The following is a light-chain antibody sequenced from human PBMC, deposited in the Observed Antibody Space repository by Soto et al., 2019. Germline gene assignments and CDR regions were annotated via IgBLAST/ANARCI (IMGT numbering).Light chain of an antibody. CDR1: SSNIGNNA. CDR2: YDD. CDR3: AAWDDSLNAWV. J-gene: IGLJ3*02. Sequence: QSVLTQPPSVSEDPRQRVTISCSGSSSNIGNNAVNWYQQFPGKAPKVLIYYDDLLPSGVSDRFSGSKSGTSASLAISGLQSEDEADYYCAAWDDSLNAWVFGGGTKLTVL. V-gene: IGLV1-36*01.